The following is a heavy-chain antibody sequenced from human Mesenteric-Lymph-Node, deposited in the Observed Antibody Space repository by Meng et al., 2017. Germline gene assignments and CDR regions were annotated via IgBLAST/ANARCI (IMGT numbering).Heavy chain of an antibody. Sequence: VHVPEPAPGLVKPSPTLPLTCTVSGGSISSGDYYWSWIRQPPGKGLELIGHIYYSGSTSYNPSLKSRVTISVDTSNNQFSLKLSSVTAADTAVYYCARVGWRQWSFDLWGRGTLVTVSS. D-gene: IGHD5-18*01. J-gene: IGHJ2*01. CDR1: GGSISSGDYY. CDR2: IYYSGST. CDR3: ARVGWRQWSFDL. V-gene: IGHV4-30-4*01.